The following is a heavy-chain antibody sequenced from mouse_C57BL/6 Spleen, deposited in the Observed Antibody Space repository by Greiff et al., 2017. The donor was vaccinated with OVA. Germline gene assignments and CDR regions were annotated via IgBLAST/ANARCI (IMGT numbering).Heavy chain of an antibody. V-gene: IGHV1-52*01. D-gene: IGHD2-3*01. J-gene: IGHJ3*01. CDR2: IDPSDSET. CDR1: GYTFTSYW. CDR3: ARRENDGYSFAY. Sequence: VQLQQPGAELVRPGSSVKLSCKASGYTFTSYWMHWVKQRPIQGLEWIGNIDPSDSETHYNQKFKDKATLTVDKSSSTAYMQLSSLTSEDSAVYYCARRENDGYSFAYWGQGTLVTVSA.